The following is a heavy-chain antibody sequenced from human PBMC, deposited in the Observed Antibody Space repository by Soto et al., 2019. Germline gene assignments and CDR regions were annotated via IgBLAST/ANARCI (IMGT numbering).Heavy chain of an antibody. D-gene: IGHD2-2*01. CDR1: GYTFSSYW. V-gene: IGHV3-74*01. Sequence: ASVKVSCKASGYTFSSYWMHWVRQAPGKGLVWVSRINSDGSSTSYADSVKGRFTISRDNAKNTLYLQMNSLRAEDTPVYYCASYALQAFDIWGQGTMVTVSS. CDR3: ASYALQAFDI. J-gene: IGHJ3*02. CDR2: INSDGSST.